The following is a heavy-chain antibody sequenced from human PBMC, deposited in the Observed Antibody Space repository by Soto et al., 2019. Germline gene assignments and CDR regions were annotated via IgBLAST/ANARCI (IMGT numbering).Heavy chain of an antibody. J-gene: IGHJ4*01. V-gene: IGHV1-18*01. D-gene: IGHD6-13*01. CDR1: GYTFTSYG. Sequence: ASVKVSSKASGYTFTSYGICWVRQAPGQGLEWMGWISAYNGNTNYAQKLQGRVTMTTDTSTSTAYMELRSLRSDDTAVYYCAREDSSSWLFDYWGHGTLVTVSS. CDR2: ISAYNGNT. CDR3: AREDSSSWLFDY.